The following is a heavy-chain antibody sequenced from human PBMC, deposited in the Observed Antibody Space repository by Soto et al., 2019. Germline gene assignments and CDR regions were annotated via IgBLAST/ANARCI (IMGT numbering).Heavy chain of an antibody. CDR1: GGSISSNSYY. J-gene: IGHJ4*02. D-gene: IGHD3-10*01. CDR3: ARRTNYYASGFDY. V-gene: IGHV4-39*02. Sequence: SETLSLTCTVSGGSISSNSYYWGWIRQPPGKGLEWIGSIYYNENTYCNPSLKSRVTMSLDTSKNHFSLRLSSVTAADTAVYYCARRTNYYASGFDYWGQGTLVTVSS. CDR2: IYYNENT.